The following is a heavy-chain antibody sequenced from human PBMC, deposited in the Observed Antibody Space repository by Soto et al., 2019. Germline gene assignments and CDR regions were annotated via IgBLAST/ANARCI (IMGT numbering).Heavy chain of an antibody. J-gene: IGHJ4*02. CDR1: GFSLSTSGMC. V-gene: IGHV2-70*01. CDR2: IDWDDDK. CDR3: ARTYYGSGSYCCSFDY. D-gene: IGHD3-10*01. Sequence: SGPTLVNPTQTLTLTCTFSGFSLSTSGMCMSWIRQPPGKALEWLALIDWDDDKYYSTSLKTRLTISKDTSKNQVVLTMTNMDPVDTATYYCARTYYGSGSYCCSFDYWGQGTLVTVSS.